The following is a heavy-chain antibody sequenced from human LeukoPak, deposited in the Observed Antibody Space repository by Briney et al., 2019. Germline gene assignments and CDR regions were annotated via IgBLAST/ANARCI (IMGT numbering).Heavy chain of an antibody. CDR2: IIPIFGTA. CDR3: ARGDYVCSGGSCYPTYYYGMDV. V-gene: IGHV1-69*13. CDR1: GGTFSSYA. Sequence: GASVKVSCKASGGTFSSYAISWVRQAPGQGLEWMGGIIPIFGTANYAQKFQGRVTITADESTSTAYMELSSLRSEDTAVYYCARGDYVCSGGSCYPTYYYGMDVWGQGTTVTVSS. J-gene: IGHJ6*02. D-gene: IGHD2-15*01.